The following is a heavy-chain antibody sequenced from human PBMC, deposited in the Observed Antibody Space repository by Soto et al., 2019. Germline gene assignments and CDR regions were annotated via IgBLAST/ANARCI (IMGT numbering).Heavy chain of an antibody. V-gene: IGHV4-30-4*08. J-gene: IGHJ4*02. D-gene: IGHD2-2*01. Sequence: PSETLSLTCSVSGGSISGGDYYWSWVRQPPGKGLEWIGYVYYTGTSSYNPSLKSRVTLSADTSKNHFSLKLSSVTAADTAVYFCASVVPDHISTWFYYFDNWGQGTLVTVSS. CDR1: GGSISGGDYY. CDR3: ASVVPDHISTWFYYFDN. CDR2: VYYTGTS.